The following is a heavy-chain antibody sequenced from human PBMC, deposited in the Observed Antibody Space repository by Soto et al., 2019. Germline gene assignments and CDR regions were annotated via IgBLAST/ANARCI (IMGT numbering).Heavy chain of an antibody. Sequence: EVQLLESGGGLVQPGGSLRLSCAASGFTFSSYAMSWVRQAPGKGLEWVSAISGSGGSTYYADSVKGRFTISRDNSKNTLYLQMNSQSAADTAVYYCAKDLGDYGPPDLSMDVSGKGTTVTVSS. CDR2: ISGSGGST. CDR3: AKDLGDYGPPDLSMDV. D-gene: IGHD4-17*01. V-gene: IGHV3-23*01. J-gene: IGHJ6*03. CDR1: GFTFSSYA.